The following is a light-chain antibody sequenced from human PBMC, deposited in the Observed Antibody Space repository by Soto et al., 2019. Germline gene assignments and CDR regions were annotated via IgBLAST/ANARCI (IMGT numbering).Light chain of an antibody. V-gene: IGLV1-44*01. J-gene: IGLJ2*01. CDR2: SNS. CDR1: SSNLGSNT. Sequence: QSVLTQPPSASGTPGQRVTISCSGSSSNLGSNTVNWYQHLPGTAPKLLIYSNSQRPSGVPARLSGSKSGTSASLAITGLQAEDEADYYCQSYDSSLSGVVFGGGTKVTVL. CDR3: QSYDSSLSGVV.